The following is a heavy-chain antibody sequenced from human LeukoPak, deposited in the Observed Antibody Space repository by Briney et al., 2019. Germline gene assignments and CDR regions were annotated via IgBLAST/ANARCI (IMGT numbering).Heavy chain of an antibody. CDR1: SGSIRSSSYY. J-gene: IGHJ1*01. Sequence: PSETLSLTCTVSSGSIRSSSYYWGWIRQPPGKGLEWIGSIFYSGSTYYNPSLKSRVTMSVDTSKNQFSLKLSSVTAAVTAVYYCATANFYFQYWGQGTLVTVSS. CDR2: IFYSGST. V-gene: IGHV4-39*01. D-gene: IGHD2-8*01. CDR3: ATANFYFQY.